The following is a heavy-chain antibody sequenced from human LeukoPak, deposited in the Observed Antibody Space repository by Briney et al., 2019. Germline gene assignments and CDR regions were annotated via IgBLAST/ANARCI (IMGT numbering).Heavy chain of an antibody. CDR3: ASLNSGYDYYDDGFS. CDR1: GGSISSGGYY. J-gene: IGHJ4*02. CDR2: IYYSGST. V-gene: IGHV4-31*03. Sequence: SETLSLTCTVSGGSISSGGYYWSWICQHPGKGLEWIGYIYYSGSTYYNPSLKSRVTISVDKSKNQFSLKLSSVTAADTAVYYCASLNSGYDYYDDGFSWGQGTLVTVSS. D-gene: IGHD5-12*01.